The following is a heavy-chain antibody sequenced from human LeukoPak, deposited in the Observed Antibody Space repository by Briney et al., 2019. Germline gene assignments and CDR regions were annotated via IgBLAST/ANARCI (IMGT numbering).Heavy chain of an antibody. CDR1: GGSISSYY. V-gene: IGHV4-59*01. D-gene: IGHD2-21*02. J-gene: IGHJ1*01. CDR2: VYYSGST. Sequence: SETLSLTCTVSGGSISSYYWSWIRQPPGKGLEWIGYVYYSGSTNYNPSLKSRVTISVDTSKNQFSLKLSSVAAADTAVYYCARYYCAGVCYYFQHWGQGTLVTVSS. CDR3: ARYYCAGVCYYFQH.